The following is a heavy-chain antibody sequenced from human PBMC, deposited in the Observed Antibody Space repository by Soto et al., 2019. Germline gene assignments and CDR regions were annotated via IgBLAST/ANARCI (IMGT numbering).Heavy chain of an antibody. Sequence: GGSMRLSCAASGFTFRTHWMHWVRQAPGKGLVWVSRINSDGSTTNYVDSVKGRFTISRDNAKNTVYLQMNSLRAEDTAVYYCARVPTGGYDWVWGQGTLVTVSS. V-gene: IGHV3-74*01. D-gene: IGHD5-12*01. CDR3: ARVPTGGYDWV. CDR1: GFTFRTHW. J-gene: IGHJ4*02. CDR2: INSDGSTT.